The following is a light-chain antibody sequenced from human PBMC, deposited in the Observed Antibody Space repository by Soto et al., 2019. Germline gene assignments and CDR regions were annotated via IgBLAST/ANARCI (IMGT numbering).Light chain of an antibody. CDR1: QSLVYSDGNTY. CDR3: MQGTHWPPWT. J-gene: IGKJ1*01. Sequence: DVVMTQSPLSLPVTLGQPASISCRSSQSLVYSDGNTYLNWFQQRPGQSPRRLIYKVSNRDSGVPDRFSGSGSGTDFTLKISRVEAEDAGVCYCMQGTHWPPWTFGQGTKV. CDR2: KVS. V-gene: IGKV2-30*01.